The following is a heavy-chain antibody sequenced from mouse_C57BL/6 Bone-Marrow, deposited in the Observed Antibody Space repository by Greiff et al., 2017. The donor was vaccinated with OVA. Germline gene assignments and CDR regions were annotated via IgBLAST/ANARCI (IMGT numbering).Heavy chain of an antibody. V-gene: IGHV1-61*01. Sequence: VQLQQPGAELVRPGSSVKLSCKASGYTFTSYWMDWVKQRPGQGLEWIGNIYPSDSETHYNQKFKDKATLTVDKSSSTAYMQLSSLTSEDSAVYYCARDSNFRGYFDYWGQGTTLTVSS. CDR1: GYTFTSYW. J-gene: IGHJ2*01. CDR2: IYPSDSET. CDR3: ARDSNFRGYFDY. D-gene: IGHD2-5*01.